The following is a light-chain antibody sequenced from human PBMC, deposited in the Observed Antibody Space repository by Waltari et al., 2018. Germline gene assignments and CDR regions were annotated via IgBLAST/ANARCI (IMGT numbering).Light chain of an antibody. J-gene: IGLJ1*01. CDR1: SLRHYY. V-gene: IGLV3-19*01. Sequence: SSELTQDPAVSVASGQTVSITCQGDSLRHYYASWYQQKPGQAPILVLYGKDQRPSGLPDRFSGSNSGNTASLTITGAQAEDEAEYFCTSWDSSSDHYVFGTGTKVTVL. CDR2: GKD. CDR3: TSWDSSSDHYV.